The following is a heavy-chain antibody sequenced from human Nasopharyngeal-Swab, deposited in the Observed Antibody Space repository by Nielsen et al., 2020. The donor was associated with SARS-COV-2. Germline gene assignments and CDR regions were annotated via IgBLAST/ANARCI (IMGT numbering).Heavy chain of an antibody. CDR3: ARDRGGYSYGFGYYYGMDV. CDR2: MNPNSGNT. J-gene: IGHJ6*02. CDR1: GYTFTSYD. V-gene: IGHV1-8*01. D-gene: IGHD5-18*01. Sequence: ASVKVSCKASGYTFTSYDINWVRQATGQGLEWMGWMNPNSGNTGYAQRFQGRVTMTRNTSISTAYMELSSLRSEDTAVYYCARDRGGYSYGFGYYYGMDVWGQGTTVTVSS.